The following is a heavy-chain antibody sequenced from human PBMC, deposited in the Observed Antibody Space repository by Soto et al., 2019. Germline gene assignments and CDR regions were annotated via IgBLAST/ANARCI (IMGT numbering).Heavy chain of an antibody. CDR1: GFTFSSYG. V-gene: IGHV3-33*01. CDR3: ARDQERWLQLDYHYYGMDV. D-gene: IGHD5-12*01. CDR2: IWYDGSNK. J-gene: IGHJ6*02. Sequence: QVQLVESGGGVVQPGRSLRLSCAASGFTFSSYGMHWVRQAPGKGLEWVAVIWYDGSNKYYADSVKGRFTISRDNSKNTLYLQMNSLRAEDTAVYYCARDQERWLQLDYHYYGMDVWGQGTTVTVSS.